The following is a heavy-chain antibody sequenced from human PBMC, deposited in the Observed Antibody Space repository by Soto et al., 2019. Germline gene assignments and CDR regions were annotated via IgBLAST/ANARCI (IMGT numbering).Heavy chain of an antibody. V-gene: IGHV4-61*01. J-gene: IGHJ4*02. D-gene: IGHD3-22*01. CDR3: ARGSVDTVDSSGFYEY. CDR2: VFYSGST. Sequence: SETLSLTCTVSGGSVRSGRYYWSWIRQPPGKGLEWIGYVFYSGSTRYNPSLNSRVTISVDTSKNQFSLKLTSVTAADRAVYYCARGSVDTVDSSGFYEYWGQGTPVTVSS. CDR1: GGSVRSGRYY.